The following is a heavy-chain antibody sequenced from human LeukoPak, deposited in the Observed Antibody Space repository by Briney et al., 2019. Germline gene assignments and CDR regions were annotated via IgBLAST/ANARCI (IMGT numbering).Heavy chain of an antibody. CDR1: GYTFTDYY. CDR2: LSPTTGGT. V-gene: IGHV1-2*02. D-gene: IGHD2-8*01. J-gene: IGHJ4*02. CDR3: ARGNIVLMVYAIDY. Sequence: VASVKVSCKASGYTFTDYYIHWVRLAPGQGLEWMGWLSPTTGGTNYAQKFQGRVTMTRDTSISTAYMELSRLKSDDTAVYYCARGNIVLMVYAIDYWGQGTLVTVSS.